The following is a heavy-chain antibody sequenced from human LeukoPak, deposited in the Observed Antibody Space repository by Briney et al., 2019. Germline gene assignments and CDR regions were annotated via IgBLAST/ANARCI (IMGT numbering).Heavy chain of an antibody. J-gene: IGHJ4*02. Sequence: QPGGSLRLSCAASGFTFSSYRMHWVRHAPCKGLEWVEVISYDGSNKYYADSVKGRFTISRDNSKNTLYLQMNSLRAEDTAVYYCAKVLSDFWSGYYLDIDYWGQGTLVTVSS. CDR3: AKVLSDFWSGYYLDIDY. D-gene: IGHD3-3*01. CDR2: ISYDGSNK. CDR1: GFTFSSYR. V-gene: IGHV3-30*18.